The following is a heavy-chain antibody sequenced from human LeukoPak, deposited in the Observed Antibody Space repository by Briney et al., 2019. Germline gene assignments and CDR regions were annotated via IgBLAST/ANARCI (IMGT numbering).Heavy chain of an antibody. CDR1: EFTFSDYA. Sequence: GGSLRLSCVASEFTFSDYAMSWVRQAPGKGLEWVSGLNEDGSTTFYADSVQGRFIISRDNSQNIVYLQMSSLRVEDTAVYYCVKDYPRIGVTGTTSFFDYWGQGNLVTVSS. J-gene: IGHJ4*02. V-gene: IGHV3-23*01. D-gene: IGHD1-7*01. CDR3: VKDYPRIGVTGTTSFFDY. CDR2: LNEDGSTT.